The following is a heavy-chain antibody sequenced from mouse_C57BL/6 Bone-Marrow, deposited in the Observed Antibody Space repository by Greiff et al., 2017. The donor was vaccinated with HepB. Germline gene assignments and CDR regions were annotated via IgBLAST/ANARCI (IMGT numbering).Heavy chain of an antibody. J-gene: IGHJ1*03. Sequence: VQVVESGAELARPGASVKLSCKASGYTFTSYGISWVKQRTGQGLEWIGEIYPRSGNTYYNEKFKGKATLTADKSSSTAYMELRSLTSEDSAVYFCARDDYYGSSYRYFDVWGTGTTVTVSS. D-gene: IGHD1-1*01. CDR1: GYTFTSYG. CDR3: ARDDYYGSSYRYFDV. V-gene: IGHV1-81*01. CDR2: IYPRSGNT.